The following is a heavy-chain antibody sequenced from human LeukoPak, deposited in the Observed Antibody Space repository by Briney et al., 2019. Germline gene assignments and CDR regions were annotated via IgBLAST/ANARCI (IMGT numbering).Heavy chain of an antibody. J-gene: IGHJ4*02. Sequence: SQTLSLTCAVSGGSISSGGYSWSWIRQPPGKGLEWIGYIYHSGSTYYNPSLKSRVTISVDRSENQFSLKLSSVTAADTAVYYCARARSGWYYFDYWGQGTLVTVSS. CDR2: IYHSGST. D-gene: IGHD6-19*01. CDR3: ARARSGWYYFDY. CDR1: GGSISSGGYS. V-gene: IGHV4-30-2*01.